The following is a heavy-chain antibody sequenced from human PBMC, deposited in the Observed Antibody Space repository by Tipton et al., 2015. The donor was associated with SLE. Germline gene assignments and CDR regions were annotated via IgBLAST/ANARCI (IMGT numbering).Heavy chain of an antibody. CDR2: IYYSGST. J-gene: IGHJ2*01. Sequence: TLSLTCTVSGGSISSSSYYWGWIRQPPGKGLEWIGSIYYSGSTYYNPSLKSRVTISVDTSKNQFSLKLSSVTAADTAVYYCALRYFDGQYFDLWGRGTLVTVSS. CDR1: GGSISSSSYY. D-gene: IGHD3-9*01. V-gene: IGHV4-39*07. CDR3: ALRYFDGQYFDL.